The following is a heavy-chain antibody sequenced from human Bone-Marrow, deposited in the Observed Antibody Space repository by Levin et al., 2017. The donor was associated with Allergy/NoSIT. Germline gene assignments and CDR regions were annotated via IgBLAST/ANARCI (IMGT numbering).Heavy chain of an antibody. CDR2: IYHSGRT. V-gene: IGHV4-39*07. J-gene: IGHJ4*02. CDR3: SRGADWNYGIPTNFNY. D-gene: IGHD1-7*01. Sequence: SSETLSLTCTVSGVSISSSSYYWGWIRQPPGKGLEWIGSIYHSGRTYYNPSLKSRVTISVDTSKNQFSLKLSSVTAADTAVYYCSRGADWNYGIPTNFNYWGQGALVTVSS. CDR1: GVSISSSSYY.